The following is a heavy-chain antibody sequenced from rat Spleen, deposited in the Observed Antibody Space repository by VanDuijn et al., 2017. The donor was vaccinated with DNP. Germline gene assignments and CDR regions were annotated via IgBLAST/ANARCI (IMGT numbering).Heavy chain of an antibody. CDR2: ISYSGST. D-gene: IGHD1-11*01. Sequence: EVQLQESGPGLVKPSQSLSLTCSVTGYSITSNYWGWIRKFPGAKMAWVGHISYSGSTNYNPSLKSRFSITRDTSENQFFLHLNSVTNEDTATYYCARLEFGGYTYYFDYWGQGVMVTVSS. V-gene: IGHV3-1*01. CDR3: ARLEFGGYTYYFDY. J-gene: IGHJ2*01. CDR1: GYSITSNY.